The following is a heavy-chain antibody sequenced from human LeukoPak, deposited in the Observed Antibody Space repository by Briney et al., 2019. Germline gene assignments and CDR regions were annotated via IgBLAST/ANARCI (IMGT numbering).Heavy chain of an antibody. CDR2: IIPILGIA. CDR1: GGTFSSYA. CDR3: ARDGGYGDYPPDRGPPLDY. Sequence: AASVKVSCKASGGTFSSYAISWVRQAPGQGLEWMGRIIPILGIANYAQKFQGRVTITADKSTSTAYMELSSLRSEDTAVYYCARDGGYGDYPPDRGPPLDYWGQGTLVTVSS. V-gene: IGHV1-69*04. J-gene: IGHJ4*02. D-gene: IGHD4-17*01.